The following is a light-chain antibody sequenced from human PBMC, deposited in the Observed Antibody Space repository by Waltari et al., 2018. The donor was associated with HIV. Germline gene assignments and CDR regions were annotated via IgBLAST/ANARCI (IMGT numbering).Light chain of an antibody. V-gene: IGKV3-11*01. CDR2: DAS. Sequence: EIVLTQSPATLSLSPGERATLSCRASQSVSIYLAWYQQKPGQAPRLLIYDASNRATGIPARFSCSGSGTDFTLTISSLEPEDFAVYYCQQRSNWPPITFGQGTRLEIK. CDR3: QQRSNWPPIT. CDR1: QSVSIY. J-gene: IGKJ5*01.